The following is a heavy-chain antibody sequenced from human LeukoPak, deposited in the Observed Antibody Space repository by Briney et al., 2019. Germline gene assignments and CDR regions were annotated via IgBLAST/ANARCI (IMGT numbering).Heavy chain of an antibody. V-gene: IGHV3-7*04. CDR3: ARGGGNFDY. D-gene: IGHD2-15*01. Sequence: PGGSLRLSCAASGFTFSNYWMSWVRQAPGKGLEWVANIKQDGSEKYHVDSVKGRFTISRDNAKNSLSLEMNSLRGEDTAVYYCARGGGNFDYCGQGTLVTVSS. CDR1: GFTFSNYW. CDR2: IKQDGSEK. J-gene: IGHJ4*02.